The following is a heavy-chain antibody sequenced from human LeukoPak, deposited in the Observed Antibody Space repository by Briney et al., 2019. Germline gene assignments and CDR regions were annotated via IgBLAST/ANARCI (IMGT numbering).Heavy chain of an antibody. CDR2: IWNDGSNK. J-gene: IGHJ4*02. V-gene: IGHV3-33*01. Sequence: GGSLRLSCVTSGFTFRNYGMHWVRQAPGKGLEWVAVIWNDGSNKYYADSVKGRFIISREDSKNTLYLQMNSLRAEDTAVYYCARDPGPYYDSSGNLNLFDYWGQGTLVTVSS. D-gene: IGHD3-22*01. CDR3: ARDPGPYYDSSGNLNLFDY. CDR1: GFTFRNYG.